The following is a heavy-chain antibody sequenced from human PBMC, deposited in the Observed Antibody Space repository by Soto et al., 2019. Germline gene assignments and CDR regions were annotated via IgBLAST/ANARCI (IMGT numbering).Heavy chain of an antibody. CDR1: GYTFTSYG. CDR2: ISAYNGNT. V-gene: IGHV1-18*01. Sequence: QVQLVQSGAEVKKPGASVKVSCKASGYTFTSYGISWVRQAPGQGLEWMGWISAYNGNTNYAQKRQGRVTMTTDTSTSTAYMELRSLRSDDTAVYYCARDFDYGDSGMVKGDYWGQGTLVTVSS. J-gene: IGHJ4*02. CDR3: ARDFDYGDSGMVKGDY. D-gene: IGHD4-17*01.